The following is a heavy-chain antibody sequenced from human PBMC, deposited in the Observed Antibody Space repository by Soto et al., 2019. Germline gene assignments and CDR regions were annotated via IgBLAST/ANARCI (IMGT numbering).Heavy chain of an antibody. V-gene: IGHV3-7*05. Sequence: GGSLRLSCAASGFTFSSYWMSWVRQAPGKGLEWVANIKQDGSEKYYVDSVKGRFTISRDNAKNSLYLQMNSLRAEDTAVYYCARDELLWFGELTGYYYGMDVWGQGTTVTVSS. J-gene: IGHJ6*02. CDR3: ARDELLWFGELTGYYYGMDV. CDR2: IKQDGSEK. CDR1: GFTFSSYW. D-gene: IGHD3-10*01.